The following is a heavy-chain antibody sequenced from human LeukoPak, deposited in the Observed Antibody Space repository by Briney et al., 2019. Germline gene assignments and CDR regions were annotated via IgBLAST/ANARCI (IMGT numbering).Heavy chain of an antibody. D-gene: IGHD2-15*01. V-gene: IGHV4-34*01. J-gene: IGHJ3*02. CDR2: INHSGST. Sequence: PGGSLRLSCAASGFFFSDVWMSWVRQAPGKGLEWIGEINHSGSTNYNPSLKSRVTISVDTSKNQFSLKLSSVTAADTAVYYCARDRYCSGGSCTHDAFDIWGQGTMVTVSS. CDR3: ARDRYCSGGSCTHDAFDI. CDR1: GFFFSDVW.